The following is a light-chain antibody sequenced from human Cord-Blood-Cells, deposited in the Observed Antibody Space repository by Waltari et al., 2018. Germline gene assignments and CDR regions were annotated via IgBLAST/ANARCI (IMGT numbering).Light chain of an antibody. CDR2: DAS. CDR3: QQRSNWPPLT. Sequence: ELVLTQSPATLSLAPGERATHSCRASQSVSSYLAWYQQKPGQAPRLLIYDASNRATGIPARFSGRGSGTDFTLTSSSLEPEDFAVYYCQQRSNWPPLTFGGGTKVEIK. V-gene: IGKV3-11*01. J-gene: IGKJ4*01. CDR1: QSVSSY.